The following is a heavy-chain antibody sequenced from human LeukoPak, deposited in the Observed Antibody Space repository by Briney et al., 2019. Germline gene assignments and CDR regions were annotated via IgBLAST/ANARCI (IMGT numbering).Heavy chain of an antibody. CDR3: ARSNYYDSSGYVE. Sequence: SETLSLTCTVSGYSISSIHCWGWMRQPPGEGLEWIGNICQSGSTYYNPSLKSRVTMSVDTSKNQFSLKLSSVTAADTAVYYCARSNYYDSSGYVEWGQGTLVTVSS. CDR1: GYSISSIHC. D-gene: IGHD3-22*01. J-gene: IGHJ4*02. V-gene: IGHV4-38-2*02. CDR2: ICQSGST.